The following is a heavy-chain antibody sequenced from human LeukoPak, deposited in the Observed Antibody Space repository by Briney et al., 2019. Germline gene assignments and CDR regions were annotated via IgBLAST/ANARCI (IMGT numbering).Heavy chain of an antibody. CDR2: IYSGGST. D-gene: IGHD1-26*01. V-gene: IGHV3-53*04. J-gene: IGHJ6*02. CDR1: GFTVSSNY. Sequence: PGGSLRLSCAASGFTVSSNYMSWVRQAPGKGLEWASVIYSGGSTYYADSVKGRFTISRHDSKNTLYLQMNSLGAEDTAVYYCAREGVGATGYYYYGMDVWGQGTTVTVSS. CDR3: AREGVGATGYYYYGMDV.